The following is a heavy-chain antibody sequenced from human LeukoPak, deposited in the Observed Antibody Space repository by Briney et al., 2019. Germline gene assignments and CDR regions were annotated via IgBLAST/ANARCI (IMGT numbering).Heavy chain of an antibody. CDR3: ARAGLRGGPPTFDY. CDR1: GGSISSGGYY. CDR2: IYYSGST. D-gene: IGHD5-12*01. J-gene: IGHJ4*02. Sequence: PSETLSLTCTVSGGSISSGGYYWSWIRQHPGKGLEWIGYIYYSGSTYYNPSLKSRVTISVDTSKNQFSLKLSSVTAADTAVYYCARAGLRGGPPTFDYWGQGTLVTVSS. V-gene: IGHV4-31*03.